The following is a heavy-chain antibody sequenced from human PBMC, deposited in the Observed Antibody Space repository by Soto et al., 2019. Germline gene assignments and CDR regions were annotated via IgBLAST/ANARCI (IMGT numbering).Heavy chain of an antibody. CDR2: ISAYNGNT. Sequence: QVQLVQSGAEVKKPGASVKVSCKASGYTFTSYGISWVRQAPGQGVEWMGWISAYNGNTKYAQKLQGRVTMTTDTSTSPAYMELRSLRAADTAVYYCARDAPRGMNDYWGQGTLVTVSS. V-gene: IGHV1-18*01. J-gene: IGHJ4*02. CDR3: ARDAPRGMNDY. CDR1: GYTFTSYG. D-gene: IGHD1-20*01.